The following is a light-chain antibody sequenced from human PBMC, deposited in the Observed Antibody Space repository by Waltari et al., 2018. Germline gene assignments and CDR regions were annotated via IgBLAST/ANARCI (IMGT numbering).Light chain of an antibody. CDR2: GDS. J-gene: IGLJ2*01. CDR3: QVWDKSSYQAA. V-gene: IGLV3-21*02. CDR1: SLGSKS. Sequence: SYVLTQAPSMSVAPGQTARITCVGNSLGSKSVNGSQQKPGQAPVLAVYGDSNRPPGTPGRFSASSSGSTATLTISWVEVGDEADYYCQVWDKSSYQAAFGGGTRLTVL.